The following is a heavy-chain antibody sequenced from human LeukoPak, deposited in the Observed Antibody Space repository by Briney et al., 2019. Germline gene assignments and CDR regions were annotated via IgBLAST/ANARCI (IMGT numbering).Heavy chain of an antibody. Sequence: ASVKVSCKASGYTFTSYGISWVRQAPGQGLEWMGWISAYNGNTNYAQKLQGRVTMTTDTSTSTAYMELRSLRSDDTAVYYCARDDSGSYYYPFDYWGQGTLVTVSS. CDR3: ARDDSGSYYYPFDY. CDR1: GYTFTSYG. J-gene: IGHJ4*02. V-gene: IGHV1-18*01. CDR2: ISAYNGNT. D-gene: IGHD1-26*01.